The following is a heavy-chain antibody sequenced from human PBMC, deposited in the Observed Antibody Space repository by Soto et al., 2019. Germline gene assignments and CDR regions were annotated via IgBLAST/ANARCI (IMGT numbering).Heavy chain of an antibody. J-gene: IGHJ6*02. D-gene: IGHD3-3*01. CDR2: INHSGTT. CDR3: ARARFDSWSHIYYGLDV. V-gene: IGHV4-34*01. CDR1: GGSFSGYS. Sequence: SETLSLTCAVYGGSFSGYSWTWLRQPPGKGLEWIGEINHSGTTDYNPAPKSRVTMSADTSKNQFSLRMTSVTAAGTAVYYCARARFDSWSHIYYGLDVWGQGTTVTV.